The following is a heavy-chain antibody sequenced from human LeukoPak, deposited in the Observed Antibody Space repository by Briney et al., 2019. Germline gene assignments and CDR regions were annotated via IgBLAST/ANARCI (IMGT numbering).Heavy chain of an antibody. V-gene: IGHV4-30-4*07. CDR3: ARYYGSGSFVDY. CDR2: IYYSGST. D-gene: IGHD3-10*01. Sequence: SETLSFTCAVSGGSISSGGYSWSWIRQPPGKGLEWIGYIYYSGSTYYNPSLKSRVTISVDTSKNQFSLKLSSVTAADTAVYYCARYYGSGSFVDYWGQGTLVTVSS. J-gene: IGHJ4*02. CDR1: GGSISSGGYS.